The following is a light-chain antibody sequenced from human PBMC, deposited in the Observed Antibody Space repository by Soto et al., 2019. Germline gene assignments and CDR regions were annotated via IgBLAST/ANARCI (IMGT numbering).Light chain of an antibody. CDR3: AAWGDSLSGVV. Sequence: QSVLTQPPSASGTPGQRVTISCSGSSSNIGSNYVYWYQQLPGTAPKLLIYRDNQRPSGVPDRFSGSKSGTSASLAISGLRSEDEADYYCAAWGDSLSGVVFGGGTKVTVL. J-gene: IGLJ2*01. V-gene: IGLV1-47*01. CDR2: RDN. CDR1: SSNIGSNY.